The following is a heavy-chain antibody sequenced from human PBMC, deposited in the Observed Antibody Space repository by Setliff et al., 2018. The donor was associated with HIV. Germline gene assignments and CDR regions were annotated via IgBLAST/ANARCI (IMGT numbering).Heavy chain of an antibody. Sequence: ASVKVSCKASGYTFTGYYMHWVRQAPGQGLEWMGWIKINSGGTKFTQKFQGRLTITADQSTTTAYMKLSGLTSKDTAVYFCAHMATQWDGFDIWGQGTMVTVSS. CDR1: GYTFTGYY. J-gene: IGHJ3*02. D-gene: IGHD2-8*01. CDR3: AHMATQWDGFDI. CDR2: IKINSGGT. V-gene: IGHV1-2*02.